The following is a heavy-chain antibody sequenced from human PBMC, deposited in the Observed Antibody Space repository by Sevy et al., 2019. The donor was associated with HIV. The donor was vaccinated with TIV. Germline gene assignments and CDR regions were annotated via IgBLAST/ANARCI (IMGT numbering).Heavy chain of an antibody. V-gene: IGHV6-1*01. D-gene: IGHD1-26*01. Sequence: KQSQTLSLTCAISGDSVSSNSAAWNWIRQSPPRGLEWLGRTYYRSKWYNDYAVSVKSRITINPDTSKNQFSLQLNSVTPEDTAVYYCARGGVSGSYDAFDYWGQGTLVTVSS. CDR1: GDSVSSNSAA. CDR3: ARGGVSGSYDAFDY. J-gene: IGHJ4*02. CDR2: TYYRSKWYN.